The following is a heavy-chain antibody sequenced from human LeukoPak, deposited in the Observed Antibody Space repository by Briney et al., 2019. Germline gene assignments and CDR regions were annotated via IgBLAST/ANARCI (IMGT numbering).Heavy chain of an antibody. CDR2: IYYSGST. Sequence: PSETLSLTCTVSGGSVSSDYWIWIRQPPGKGLEWIGYIYYSGSTNYNPSLKSRVTISVDTSKNQFSLKLSSVTAADTAVYYCARDYGGSNDAFDIWGQGTMVAVSS. CDR3: ARDYGGSNDAFDI. D-gene: IGHD4-23*01. CDR1: GGSVSSDY. J-gene: IGHJ3*02. V-gene: IGHV4-59*02.